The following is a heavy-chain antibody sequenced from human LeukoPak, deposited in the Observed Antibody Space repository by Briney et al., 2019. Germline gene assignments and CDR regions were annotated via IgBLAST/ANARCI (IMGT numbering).Heavy chain of an antibody. CDR2: IRYDGSNK. CDR1: GFTFSSYA. D-gene: IGHD3-22*01. Sequence: GGSLRLSCAASGFTFSSYAMSWVRQAPGKGLEWAAFIRYDGSNKYYADSVKGRFTISRDNSKNTLYLQMNSLRAADTAVYYCAKDPTHYRVWDDYDSTVLSYWGQGTLVTVSS. CDR3: AKDPTHYRVWDDYDSTVLSY. J-gene: IGHJ4*02. V-gene: IGHV3-30*02.